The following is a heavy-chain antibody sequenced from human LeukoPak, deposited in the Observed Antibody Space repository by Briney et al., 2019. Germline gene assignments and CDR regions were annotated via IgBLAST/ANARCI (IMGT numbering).Heavy chain of an antibody. CDR1: GGTFSSYA. D-gene: IGHD6-19*01. J-gene: IGHJ4*02. CDR3: ATGRRLALDY. V-gene: IGHV1-69*04. Sequence: GASVKVSCKASGGTFSSYAISWVRQAPGQGLEWMGRIIPILGIANYAQKFQGRVTMTRDTSTNTVYMELSSLRSEDTAVYYCATGRRLALDYWGQGTLVTVSS. CDR2: IIPILGIA.